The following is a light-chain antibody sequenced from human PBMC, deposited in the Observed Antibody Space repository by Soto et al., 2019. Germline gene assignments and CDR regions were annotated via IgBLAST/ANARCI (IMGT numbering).Light chain of an antibody. V-gene: IGKV1-5*03. CDR3: QQYNIYWT. CDR2: KAS. Sequence: DIQMTQSPSTLSASVGDRVTITCRASQSIIIWLAWYQKKPGKPPKLLIYKASSLESGVPSRFSGSGSGTEFALTISSLQPYDFATYYCQQYNIYWTFGQGTKVEIK. J-gene: IGKJ1*01. CDR1: QSIIIW.